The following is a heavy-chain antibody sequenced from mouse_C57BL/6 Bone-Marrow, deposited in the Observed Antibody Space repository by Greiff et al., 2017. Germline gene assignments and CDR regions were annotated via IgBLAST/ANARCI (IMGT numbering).Heavy chain of an antibody. Sequence: QVQLQQPGAELVMPGASVKLSCKASGYTFTSYWMHWVKQRPGQGLEWIGEIDPSDSYTNYNQKFQGKSTLTVDKSSSTAYMQLSSLTSEDSAVYYGAREGITTVVDPYWYFDVWGTGTTVTVSS. J-gene: IGHJ1*03. CDR3: AREGITTVVDPYWYFDV. V-gene: IGHV1-69*01. D-gene: IGHD1-1*01. CDR2: IDPSDSYT. CDR1: GYTFTSYW.